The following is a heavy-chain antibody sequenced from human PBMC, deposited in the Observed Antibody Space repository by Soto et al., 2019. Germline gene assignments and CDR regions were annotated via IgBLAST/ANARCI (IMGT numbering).Heavy chain of an antibody. J-gene: IGHJ2*01. Sequence: PGGSLRLSCAASGFTFSSYSMNWVRQAPGKGLEWVSSISSSSSYIYYADSVKGRFTISRDNAKNSLYLQMNSLRAEDTAAYYCARVLEDGYIYWYFDLWGRGTLVTVSS. CDR3: ARVLEDGYIYWYFDL. D-gene: IGHD5-12*01. V-gene: IGHV3-21*01. CDR2: ISSSSSYI. CDR1: GFTFSSYS.